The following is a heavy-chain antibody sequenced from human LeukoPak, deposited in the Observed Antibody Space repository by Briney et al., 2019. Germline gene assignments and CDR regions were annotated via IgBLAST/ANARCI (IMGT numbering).Heavy chain of an antibody. D-gene: IGHD3-22*01. Sequence: SETLSLTCTVSGGSISSYYWSWIRQPPGKGLEWIGYIYYSGSTNYNPSLKSRVTISVDTSKNPFSLKLSSVTAADTAVYYCARLYYDSSGCYPFDYWGQGTVVTVSS. V-gene: IGHV4-59*08. CDR1: GGSISSYY. CDR2: IYYSGST. J-gene: IGHJ4*02. CDR3: ARLYYDSSGCYPFDY.